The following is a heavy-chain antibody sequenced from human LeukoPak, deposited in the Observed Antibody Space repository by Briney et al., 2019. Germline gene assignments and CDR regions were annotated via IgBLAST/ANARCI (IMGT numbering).Heavy chain of an antibody. V-gene: IGHV1-2*02. Sequence: ASVKVSCKASGYTFTSYYMHWVRQAPGQGLEWMGWINGNSGDTKYAQKFQGRVTMTRDTSISTAYMELSRLRSDDTAIYYCARVQTTGLLEWLYWGQGALVTVSS. J-gene: IGHJ4*02. CDR1: GYTFTSYY. CDR3: ARVQTTGLLEWLY. D-gene: IGHD3-3*01. CDR2: INGNSGDT.